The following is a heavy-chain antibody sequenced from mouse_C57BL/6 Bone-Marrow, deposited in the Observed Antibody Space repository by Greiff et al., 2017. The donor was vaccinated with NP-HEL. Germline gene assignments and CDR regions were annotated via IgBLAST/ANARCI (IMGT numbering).Heavy chain of an antibody. CDR2: ISNGGGST. D-gene: IGHD1-1*01. CDR3: ARSPGHYYGSSFYAMDY. V-gene: IGHV5-12*01. Sequence: EVQVVESGGGLVQPGGSLKLSCAASGFTFSDYYMYWVRQTPEKRLEWVAYISNGGGSTYYPDTVKGRFTISRDNAKNTLYLQMSRLKSEDTAMYYCARSPGHYYGSSFYAMDYWGQGTSVTVSS. CDR1: GFTFSDYY. J-gene: IGHJ4*01.